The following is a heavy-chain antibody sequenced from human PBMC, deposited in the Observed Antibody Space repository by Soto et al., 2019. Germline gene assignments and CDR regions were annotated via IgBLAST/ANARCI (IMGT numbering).Heavy chain of an antibody. D-gene: IGHD3-22*01. V-gene: IGHV3-30-3*01. CDR3: ARGNRMIRAFDI. J-gene: IGHJ3*02. CDR1: GFTFSSYA. CDR2: ISYDGSNK. Sequence: GGSLRLSCAASGFTFSSYAMHWVRQAPGKGLEWVAVISYDGSNKYYADSVKGRFTISRDNSKNTLYLQMNSLRAEDTAVYYCARGNRMIRAFDIWGQGTMVTVSS.